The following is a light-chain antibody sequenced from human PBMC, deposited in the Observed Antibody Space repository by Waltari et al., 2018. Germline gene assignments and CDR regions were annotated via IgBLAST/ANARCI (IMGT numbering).Light chain of an antibody. CDR3: QQYINRPRT. Sequence: EIILTQSPATLSVFPGEETSLSGRASQSVNTNLAWYQHKPGQAPRLLIYGASIRATGIPARFRGSGAGTEFTLTISSLQSEDLAVYYCQQYINRPRTFGQGTKVEIK. V-gene: IGKV3-15*01. CDR1: QSVNTN. CDR2: GAS. J-gene: IGKJ1*01.